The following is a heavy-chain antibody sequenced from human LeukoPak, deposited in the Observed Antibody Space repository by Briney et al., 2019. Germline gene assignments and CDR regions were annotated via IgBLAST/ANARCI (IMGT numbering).Heavy chain of an antibody. CDR1: GDSFTSVTDY. Sequence: SETLSLTCTVSGDSFTSVTDYWAWVRQPPGKGLEWIASGDYSGGTYYNPSLESRVAISADMSKNQISLKLTSVTGADTAVYYCAGERGEEYSSGWYKTNFFDNWGQGIRVTVSS. CDR2: GDYSGGT. D-gene: IGHD6-19*01. V-gene: IGHV4-39*07. CDR3: AGERGEEYSSGWYKTNFFDN. J-gene: IGHJ4*02.